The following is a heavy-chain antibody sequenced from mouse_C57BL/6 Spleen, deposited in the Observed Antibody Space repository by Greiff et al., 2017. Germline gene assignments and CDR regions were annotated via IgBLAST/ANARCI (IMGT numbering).Heavy chain of an antibody. CDR2: IDPSDSET. V-gene: IGHV1-52*01. J-gene: IGHJ2*01. CDR3: ARSGTTVAFDY. Sequence: VQLQESGAELAKPGASVKLSCKASGYTFTSYWMHWVKQRPIQGLEWIGNIDPSDSETHYNQKFKDKATLTVDKSSSTAYMQLSSLTSEDSAVYYCARSGTTVAFDYWGQGTTLTVSS. CDR1: GYTFTSYW. D-gene: IGHD1-1*01.